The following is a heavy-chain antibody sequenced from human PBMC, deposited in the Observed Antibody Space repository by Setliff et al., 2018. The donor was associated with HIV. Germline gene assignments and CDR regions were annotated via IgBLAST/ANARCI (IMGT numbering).Heavy chain of an antibody. CDR3: ARGARLLAGYSDRWDYYYMAV. CDR1: GGSFSSYY. Sequence: PSETLSLTCVVYGGSFSSYYWGWIRQPPGKGLEWIGEIHHGGSTNYMPSLKSRFTISVDTSKNQFSLKVNSVTAADTAVYYCARGARLLAGYSDRWDYYYMAVWGRGTTVTVSS. D-gene: IGHD6-13*01. V-gene: IGHV4-34*01. CDR2: IHHGGST. J-gene: IGHJ6*03.